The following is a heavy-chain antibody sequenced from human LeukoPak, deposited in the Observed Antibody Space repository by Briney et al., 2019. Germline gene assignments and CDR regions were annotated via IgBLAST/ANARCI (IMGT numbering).Heavy chain of an antibody. CDR1: GDSISRYY. J-gene: IGHJ3*02. CDR3: ARHFLLSNTYFGVSDI. V-gene: IGHV4-4*07. D-gene: IGHD2/OR15-2a*01. CDR2: IFTGGFI. Sequence: SETLSLTCSVSGDSISRYYWNWIRQPAGKGLEWIGRIFTGGFINYNPSLSSRVTVSLDTSKSQVSLKLTSVTAAGTAVYYCARHFLLSNTYFGVSDIWGQGTTVTVSS.